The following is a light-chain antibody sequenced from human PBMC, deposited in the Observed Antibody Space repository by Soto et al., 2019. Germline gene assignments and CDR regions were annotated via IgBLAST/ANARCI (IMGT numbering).Light chain of an antibody. CDR2: GAS. V-gene: IGKV3-20*01. CDR1: QSVSSSN. Sequence: EIVLTQSPGTLSLSPGERATLSCRASQSVSSSNLAWYQQKPGQAPRLLIYGASSRATGIPDRFSGSGSGTDFTLSISSLEPEDFAVYYCQQYGGLPPTFGGGTKVEIK. J-gene: IGKJ4*01. CDR3: QQYGGLPPT.